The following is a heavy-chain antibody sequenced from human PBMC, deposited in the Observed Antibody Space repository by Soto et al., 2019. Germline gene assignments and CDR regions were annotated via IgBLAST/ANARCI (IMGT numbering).Heavy chain of an antibody. Sequence: EVQLLESGGGLVQPGGSLRLSCAASGFTFSSYAMSWVRQAPGKGLEWVSAISGSGGSTYYADSVKGRFTISRDNSKITLYLQMNSLRAEDTAVYYCANLGQYYDFCSGTDLAFDYWGQGTLVTVSS. CDR1: GFTFSSYA. J-gene: IGHJ4*02. V-gene: IGHV3-23*01. CDR2: ISGSGGST. CDR3: ANLGQYYDFCSGTDLAFDY. D-gene: IGHD3-3*01.